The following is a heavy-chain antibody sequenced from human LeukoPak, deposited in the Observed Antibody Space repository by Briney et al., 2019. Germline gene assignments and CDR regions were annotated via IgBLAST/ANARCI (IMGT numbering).Heavy chain of an antibody. V-gene: IGHV3-7*05. CDR3: AGYGKSKLDY. J-gene: IGHJ4*02. Sequence: GGSLRLSCAASGFTFSSYWMTCVRRAPGKGLEWVANIKEDGSEKYYVDSVKGRFTISRDNSKNSLYLQMNSLRAEDTAVYYCAGYGKSKLDYWGQGTLVTVSS. CDR1: GFTFSSYW. CDR2: IKEDGSEK. D-gene: IGHD1-1*01.